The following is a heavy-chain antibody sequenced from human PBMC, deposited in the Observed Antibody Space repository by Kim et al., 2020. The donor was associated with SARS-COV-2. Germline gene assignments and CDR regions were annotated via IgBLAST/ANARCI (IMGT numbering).Heavy chain of an antibody. D-gene: IGHD3-9*01. J-gene: IGHJ4*02. CDR3: ARQYYDILTGYGGPYYFDY. CDR1: GGSISSYF. CDR2: IYYSGST. Sequence: SETLSLTCTVSGGSISSYFWSWIRQPSGKGLEWIGYIYYSGSTDYNPSLKTRVTISIDRSKNQFSLKLSSVTAADTAVYYCARQYYDILTGYGGPYYFDYWGQGTLVTASS. V-gene: IGHV4-59*08.